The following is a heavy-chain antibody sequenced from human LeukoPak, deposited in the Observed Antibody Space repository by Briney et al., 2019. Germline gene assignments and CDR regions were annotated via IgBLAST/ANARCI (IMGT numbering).Heavy chain of an antibody. Sequence: SETLSLTCAVSGDSISSDGYSWSWIRQPPGKGLEWIGYIYHSGSTNYNPSLKSRVTISVDTSKNQFSLKLSSVTAADTAVYYCARGRGHYSSGSFDPWGQGTLVTVSS. J-gene: IGHJ5*02. CDR3: ARGRGHYSSGSFDP. V-gene: IGHV4-30-2*01. D-gene: IGHD6-19*01. CDR1: GDSISSDGYS. CDR2: IYHSGST.